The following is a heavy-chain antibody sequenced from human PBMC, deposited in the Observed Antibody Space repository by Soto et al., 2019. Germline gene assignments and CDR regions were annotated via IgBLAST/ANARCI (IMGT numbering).Heavy chain of an antibody. Sequence: PSETLSLTCTVSGGSISSYYWSWVRQAPGKGLEWVSAINWIGGSTNYADSMKGRFTISRDNAKNSLYLQMSSLRAEDTALYYCARHGGTPDLYFDYWGQGTPVTVSS. CDR1: GGSISSYY. CDR3: ARHGGTPDLYFDY. D-gene: IGHD3-16*01. J-gene: IGHJ4*02. CDR2: INWIGGST. V-gene: IGHV3-20*04.